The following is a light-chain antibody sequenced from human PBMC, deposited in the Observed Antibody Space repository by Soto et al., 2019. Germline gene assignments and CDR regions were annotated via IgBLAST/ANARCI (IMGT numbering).Light chain of an antibody. V-gene: IGLV2-8*01. CDR2: EVS. CDR3: SAYAGSNNFV. CDR1: SNDVGNYNY. Sequence: QSVLTQPPSASGSPGQSVTISCTGTSNDVGNYNYVSWYRQHPGKAPKLMTYEVSQRPSGVPDRFSGSKSGNTASLTVSGLQTEDEADYYCSAYAGSNNFVFGSGTKLTVL. J-gene: IGLJ1*01.